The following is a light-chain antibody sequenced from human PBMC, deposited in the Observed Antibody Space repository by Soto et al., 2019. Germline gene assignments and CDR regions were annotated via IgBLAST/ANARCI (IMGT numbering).Light chain of an antibody. Sequence: QSVLTQPASVSGSPGQSITISCTGTSSDIGGYDFVSWYQQYPGIAPKLMIYDVTNRPSGVSNRFSGSKSGNTASLIISGLQAEDEGDYYCSSYASSSTPFVFGTGPKVTVL. J-gene: IGLJ1*01. CDR1: SSDIGGYDF. CDR2: DVT. V-gene: IGLV2-14*01. CDR3: SSYASSSTPFV.